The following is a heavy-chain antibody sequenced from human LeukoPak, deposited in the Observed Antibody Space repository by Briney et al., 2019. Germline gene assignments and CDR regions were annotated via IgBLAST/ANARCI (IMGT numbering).Heavy chain of an antibody. CDR2: INHSGST. J-gene: IGHJ4*02. CDR1: GGSFSGYY. D-gene: IGHD6-25*01. CDR3: ARRPYYFDY. Sequence: SETLSLTCAVYGGSFSGYYWSWIRQPPGKGLEWIGEINHSGSTNYNPSLKSRVTISVGTSKNQFSLKLSFVTAADTAVYYCARRPYYFDYWGQGTLVTVSS. V-gene: IGHV4-34*01.